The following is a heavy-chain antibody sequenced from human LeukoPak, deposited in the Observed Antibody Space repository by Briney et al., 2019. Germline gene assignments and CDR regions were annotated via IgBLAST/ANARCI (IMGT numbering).Heavy chain of an antibody. J-gene: IGHJ5*02. CDR1: GGSISSYY. CDR2: IYYSGST. CDR3: ARDLLREYSSSWFDP. Sequence: SETLSLTCTVSGGSISSYYWSWIRQPPGKGLEWIGYIYYSGSTNYNPSPKSRVTISVDTSKNQFSLKLSSVTAADTAVYYCARDLLREYSSSWFDPWGQGTLVTVSS. D-gene: IGHD6-13*01. V-gene: IGHV4-59*01.